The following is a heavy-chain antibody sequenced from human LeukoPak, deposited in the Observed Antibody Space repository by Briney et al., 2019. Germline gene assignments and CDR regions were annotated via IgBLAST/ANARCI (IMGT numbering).Heavy chain of an antibody. CDR1: GFTFSDYY. Sequence: GGSLRLSCAASGFTFSDYYMSWVRQAPGKGLEWVSAISGSGGSTYYADSVKGRFTISRDNSKNTLYLQMNSLRAEDTAVYYCARGLAYYYGSGSYPRDYWGQGTLVTVSS. CDR3: ARGLAYYYGSGSYPRDY. CDR2: ISGSGGST. V-gene: IGHV3-23*01. J-gene: IGHJ4*02. D-gene: IGHD3-10*01.